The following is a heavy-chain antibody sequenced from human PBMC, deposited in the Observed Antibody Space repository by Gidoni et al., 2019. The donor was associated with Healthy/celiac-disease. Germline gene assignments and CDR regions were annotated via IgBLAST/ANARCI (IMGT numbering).Heavy chain of an antibody. CDR2: IYHSGST. J-gene: IGHJ2*01. CDR1: GYSISSGYY. V-gene: IGHV4-38-2*02. Sequence: QVQLQESGPGLVKPSETLSLTCTVSGYSISSGYYWGWIRQPPGKGLEWIGSIYHSGSTYYNPSLKSRVTISVDTSKNQFSLKLSSVTAADTAVYYCASNLEYWYFDLWGRGTLVTVSS. CDR3: ASNLEYWYFDL.